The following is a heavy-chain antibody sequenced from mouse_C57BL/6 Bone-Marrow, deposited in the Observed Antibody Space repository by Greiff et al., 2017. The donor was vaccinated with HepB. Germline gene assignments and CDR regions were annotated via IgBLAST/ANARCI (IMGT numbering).Heavy chain of an antibody. J-gene: IGHJ3*01. CDR3: ARRDYYGSSYAWFAD. CDR1: GYTFTDYN. D-gene: IGHD1-1*01. V-gene: IGHV1-18*01. Sequence: EVQLQQSGPELVKPGASVKIPCKASGYTFTDYNMDWVKQSHGKSLEWIGDINPNNGGTIYNQKFKGKATLTVDKSSSTAYMELRSLTSEDTAVYYCARRDYYGSSYAWFADWGQGTLVTVSA. CDR2: INPNNGGT.